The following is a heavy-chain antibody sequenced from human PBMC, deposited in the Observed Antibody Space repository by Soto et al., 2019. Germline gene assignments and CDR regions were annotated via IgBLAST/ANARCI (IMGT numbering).Heavy chain of an antibody. J-gene: IGHJ4*02. CDR3: ANGLRLDY. Sequence: PGGSLRLSCAASGFTFSSYGMHWVRQAPGKGLEWVAVISYDGSNKYYADSVKGRFTISRDNSKNTLYLQMNSLRAEDTAVYYCANGLRLDYWGQGTLVTVSS. CDR1: GFTFSSYG. CDR2: ISYDGSNK. V-gene: IGHV3-30*18. D-gene: IGHD4-17*01.